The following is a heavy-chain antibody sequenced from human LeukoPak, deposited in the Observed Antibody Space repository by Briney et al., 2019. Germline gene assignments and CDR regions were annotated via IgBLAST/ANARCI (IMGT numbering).Heavy chain of an antibody. V-gene: IGHV1-2*02. Sequence: ASVKVSCKASGYTFTGYYMHWLRQAPGQGLEWMGWINPNSGGTNYAQKFQGRVTMTRDTSISTAYMELSRLKSDDTAVYYCARGTGEGYTYGRYYFDYWGQGTLVTVSS. CDR2: INPNSGGT. CDR1: GYTFTGYY. J-gene: IGHJ4*02. D-gene: IGHD5-18*01. CDR3: ARGTGEGYTYGRYYFDY.